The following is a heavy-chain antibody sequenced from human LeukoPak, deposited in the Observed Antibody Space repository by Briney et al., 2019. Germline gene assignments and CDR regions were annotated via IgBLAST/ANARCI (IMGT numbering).Heavy chain of an antibody. V-gene: IGHV3-21*01. J-gene: IGHJ3*02. Sequence: GGSLRLSCAASGFTFSSYSMNWVRQAPGKGLEWVSSISRSSSYIYYGDSVKGRFTISRDSAKNSLYLQMNSLRAEDTAVYYCARVAYAFDIWGQGTMVTVSS. CDR2: ISRSSSYI. CDR3: ARVAYAFDI. CDR1: GFTFSSYS.